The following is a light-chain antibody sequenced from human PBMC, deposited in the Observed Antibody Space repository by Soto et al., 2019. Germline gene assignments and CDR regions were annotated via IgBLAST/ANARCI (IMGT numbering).Light chain of an antibody. CDR1: QSVSDN. CDR2: GAS. Sequence: EVVMTQSPATLSVSPGERVTLSCRASQSVSDNLAWYQQKPSQAPSLLIYGASTRATTIPGRFSGSGSGTEFTLTISSLQSEDFAVYYCQQSNNWPYTFGQGTKLDIK. J-gene: IGKJ2*01. V-gene: IGKV3-15*01. CDR3: QQSNNWPYT.